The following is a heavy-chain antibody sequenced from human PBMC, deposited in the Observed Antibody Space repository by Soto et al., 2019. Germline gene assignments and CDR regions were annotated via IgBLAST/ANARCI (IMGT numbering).Heavy chain of an antibody. Sequence: SVKVSCKASGGTFSSYAISWVRQAPGQGLEWMGGIIPVFGTANYAQKFQGRVTITADKSTSTAYMELSSLRSEDTAVYYCARDRRAGSGWFDYWGQGTLVTVSS. CDR1: GGTFSSYA. CDR3: ARDRRAGSGWFDY. V-gene: IGHV1-69*06. J-gene: IGHJ4*02. CDR2: IIPVFGTA. D-gene: IGHD6-19*01.